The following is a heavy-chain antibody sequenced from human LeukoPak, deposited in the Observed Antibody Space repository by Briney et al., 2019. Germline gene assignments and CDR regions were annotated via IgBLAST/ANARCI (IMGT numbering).Heavy chain of an antibody. J-gene: IGHJ4*02. CDR3: ARIMVVPAAISHFDY. D-gene: IGHD2-2*02. CDR1: GGSFSGYY. V-gene: IGHV4-34*01. CDR2: INHSGST. Sequence: SETLSLTYAVYGGSFSGYYWSWIRQPPGKGLEWIGEINHSGSTNYNPSLKSRVTISVDTSKNQFSLKLSSVTAADTAVYYCARIMVVPAAISHFDYWGQGILVTVSS.